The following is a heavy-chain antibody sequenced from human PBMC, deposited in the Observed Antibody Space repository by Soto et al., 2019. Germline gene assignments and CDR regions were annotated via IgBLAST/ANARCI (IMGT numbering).Heavy chain of an antibody. Sequence: RGESLKISCKGSGYSFSNYWIAWVRQMPGKGLEWMGIIYPADSDTRYSPSFQGQATISADKSITTAYLQWSSLKASDTAMYYCARGYCTTTICDPWFDPWGQGTLVTVSS. V-gene: IGHV5-51*01. CDR3: ARGYCTTTICDPWFDP. D-gene: IGHD2-2*01. CDR2: IYPADSDT. J-gene: IGHJ5*02. CDR1: GYSFSNYW.